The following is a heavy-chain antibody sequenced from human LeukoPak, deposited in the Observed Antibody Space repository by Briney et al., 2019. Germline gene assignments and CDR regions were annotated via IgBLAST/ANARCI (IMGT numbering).Heavy chain of an antibody. J-gene: IGHJ6*03. V-gene: IGHV1-46*01. CDR2: INPSGGST. CDR3: ARGYCSSTTCYENYYYYMDV. Sequence: ASVKVSCKASGYTFTGYYMHWVRQAPGQGLEWMGIINPSGGSTSYAQKFQGRVTMTRDTSTRTVYMELSSLRSEDTAVYYCARGYCSSTTCYENYYYYMDVWGKGTTVTVSS. CDR1: GYTFTGYY. D-gene: IGHD2-2*01.